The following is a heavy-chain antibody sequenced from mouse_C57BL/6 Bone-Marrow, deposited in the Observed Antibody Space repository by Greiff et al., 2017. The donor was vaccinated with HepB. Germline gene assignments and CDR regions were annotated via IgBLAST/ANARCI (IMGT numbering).Heavy chain of an antibody. D-gene: IGHD2-3*01. V-gene: IGHV5-4*01. CDR3: ARGDGYCAMDY. CDR1: GFTFSSYA. Sequence: DVQLVESGGGLVKPGGSLKLSCAASGFTFSSYAMSWVRQTPEKRLEWVATISDGGSYTYYPDNVKGRFTISRDNAKNNLYLQMSHLKSEDTAMYYCARGDGYCAMDYWGQGTSVTVSS. J-gene: IGHJ4*01. CDR2: ISDGGSYT.